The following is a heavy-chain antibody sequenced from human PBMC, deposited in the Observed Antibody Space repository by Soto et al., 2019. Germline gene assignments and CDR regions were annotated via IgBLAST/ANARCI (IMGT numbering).Heavy chain of an antibody. CDR2: FDPEDGET. V-gene: IGHV1-24*01. CDR3: AKAIAYCTNGVCPF. J-gene: IGHJ4*02. Sequence: ASVKVSCKVSGYTLTELSMHWVRQAPGKGLEWMGGFDPEDGETIYAQKFQGRVTMTEDTSTDTAYMELSSLRSEDTAVYYCAKAIAYCTNGVCPFWGQGTLVTVSS. D-gene: IGHD2-8*01. CDR1: GYTLTELS.